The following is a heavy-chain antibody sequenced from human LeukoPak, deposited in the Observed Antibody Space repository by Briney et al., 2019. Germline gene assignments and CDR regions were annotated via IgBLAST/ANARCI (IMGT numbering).Heavy chain of an antibody. CDR3: AGHLPYSNYCYY. Sequence: PSETLSLTCTASGGSISSSSYYWGWIRQPPGKGLEWIASIYYSGSTYYNPSLKSRVTISVDTSKNQFSLKLSSVTAADTAVYYCAGHLPYSNYCYYWGQGTLVTVSS. J-gene: IGHJ4*02. V-gene: IGHV4-39*01. CDR1: GGSISSSSYY. CDR2: IYYSGST. D-gene: IGHD4-11*01.